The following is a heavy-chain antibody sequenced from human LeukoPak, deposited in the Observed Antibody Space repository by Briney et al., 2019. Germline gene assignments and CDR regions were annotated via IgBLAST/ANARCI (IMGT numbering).Heavy chain of an antibody. J-gene: IGHJ4*02. D-gene: IGHD6-13*01. CDR2: ISYDGSNK. Sequence: PGRSLRLSCAASGFTFSSYAMHWVRQAPGKGLEWVAVISYDGSNKYYADSVKGRFTISRDNSKNTLYLQMNSLRAEDTAVYYCASLSPSGSWPNLGYWGQGTLVTVSS. CDR1: GFTFSSYA. V-gene: IGHV3-30-3*01. CDR3: ASLSPSGSWPNLGY.